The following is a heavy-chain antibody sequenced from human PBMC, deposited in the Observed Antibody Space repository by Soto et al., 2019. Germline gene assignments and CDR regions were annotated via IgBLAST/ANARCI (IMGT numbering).Heavy chain of an antibody. CDR1: GFTFSSYS. Sequence: AGGSLRLSCAASGFTFSSYSMNWVRQAPGKGLEWVSYIYISSSTIYYADSVKGRFTISRDNAKNTLYLQMNSLRVEDTAMYYCARFRSSSDGNSWGQGTLVTVSS. CDR2: IYISSSTI. D-gene: IGHD6-6*01. J-gene: IGHJ4*02. CDR3: ARFRSSSDGNS. V-gene: IGHV3-48*04.